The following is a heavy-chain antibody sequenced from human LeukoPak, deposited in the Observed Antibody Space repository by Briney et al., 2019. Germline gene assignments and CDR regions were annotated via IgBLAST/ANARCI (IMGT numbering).Heavy chain of an antibody. CDR2: ISPNTGGT. J-gene: IGHJ4*02. V-gene: IGHV1-2*06. D-gene: IGHD5-18*01. Sequence: VASVKVSCKASAYTFTDYYIHWIRQAPGQGLEWMGRISPNTGGTDHAQEFRDKITMTRDTSISTAYIELSRLISDDTAVYYCARGGRSGYRYFDYWGQGTLVTVSS. CDR1: AYTFTDYY. CDR3: ARGGRSGYRYFDY.